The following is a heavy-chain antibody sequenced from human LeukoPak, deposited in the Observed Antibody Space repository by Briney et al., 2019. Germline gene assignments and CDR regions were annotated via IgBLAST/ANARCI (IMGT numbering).Heavy chain of an antibody. CDR1: GYTFTGYY. D-gene: IGHD3-22*01. J-gene: IGHJ4*02. CDR2: INPNSGGT. V-gene: IGHV1-2*02. Sequence: ASVKVSCKASGYTFTGYYMHWVRQAPGQGLEWMGWINPNSGGTNYAQKFQGRVTMTRDTSISTAYMELSRLRSDDTAVYYCARAPYYYDSSGYYVGYFDYWGQGTLVTVSS. CDR3: ARAPYYYDSSGYYVGYFDY.